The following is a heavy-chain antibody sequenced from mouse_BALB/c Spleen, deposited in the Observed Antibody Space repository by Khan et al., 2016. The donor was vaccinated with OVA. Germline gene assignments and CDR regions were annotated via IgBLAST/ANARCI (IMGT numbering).Heavy chain of an antibody. J-gene: IGHJ3*01. CDR1: GYTFTSYT. CDR2: INPSNDYT. Sequence: VQLQQSGAELARPGASVKMSCKASGYTFTSYTIHWIKKRPGQGLEWIGYINPSNDYTNYNQKFKDKATLTTDKSSTTAYLRLSSLTSDDSAVYNWVRDGGYDRNYGLFAYWGQGTLVTVSA. D-gene: IGHD2-5*01. V-gene: IGHV1-4*01. CDR3: VRDGGYDRNYGLFAY.